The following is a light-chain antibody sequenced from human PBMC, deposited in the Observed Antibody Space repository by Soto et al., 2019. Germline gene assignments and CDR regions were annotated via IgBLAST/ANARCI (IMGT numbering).Light chain of an antibody. Sequence: DIPMTQSPSTLSASVGDRVTITCRASQSISSWLAWYQQKPGKAPKLLIYDASSLESGVPSRFSGSGSGTEFTLTISSLQPDDFATYYCQHPRAWTFGQGTKVEIK. CDR1: QSISSW. CDR2: DAS. J-gene: IGKJ1*01. CDR3: QHPRAWT. V-gene: IGKV1-5*01.